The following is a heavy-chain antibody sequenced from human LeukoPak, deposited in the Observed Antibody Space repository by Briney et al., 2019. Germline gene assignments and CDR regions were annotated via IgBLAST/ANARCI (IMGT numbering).Heavy chain of an antibody. Sequence: SGTLSLTCIVSGGSISSHYWTWIRQPPGKGLEWIGYTSYSGSTYYNPYLMSRVTISVDTSKNQFSLRLTSVTAADTAMYYCARSGSTRSSAYNYYGLDVWGQGTTVTVSS. CDR3: ARSGSTRSSAYNYYGLDV. CDR2: TSYSGST. D-gene: IGHD2-2*01. CDR1: GGSISSHY. J-gene: IGHJ6*02. V-gene: IGHV4-59*11.